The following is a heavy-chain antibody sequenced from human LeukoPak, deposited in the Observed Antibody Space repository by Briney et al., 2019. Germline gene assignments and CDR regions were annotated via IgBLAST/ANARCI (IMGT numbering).Heavy chain of an antibody. D-gene: IGHD2-15*01. Sequence: SETLSLTCSVSGGSISSSSSYWGWIRQPPGKGLEWIGDIHHSGTTNYNPSLKSRVTMSVDTSKNQFSLKLSSVTAADTAVYYCARVPTTGSGDNWFDPWGQGTLVTVSS. CDR3: ARVPTTGSGDNWFDP. CDR2: IHHSGTT. CDR1: GGSISSSSSY. J-gene: IGHJ5*02. V-gene: IGHV4-39*07.